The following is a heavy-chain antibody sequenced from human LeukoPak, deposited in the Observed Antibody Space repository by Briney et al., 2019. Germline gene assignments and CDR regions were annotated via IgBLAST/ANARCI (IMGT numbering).Heavy chain of an antibody. D-gene: IGHD6-13*01. V-gene: IGHV3-30*01. CDR3: ARGRYSSSWYDYYYYYYMDV. CDR1: GFTFSSYA. Sequence: RPGGSLRLSCAASGFTFSSYAMHWVRQAPGKGLEWVAVISYDGSNKYYADSVKGRFTTSRDNSKNTLYLQMNSLRAEDTAVYYCARGRYSSSWYDYYYYYYMDVWGKGTTVTVSS. J-gene: IGHJ6*03. CDR2: ISYDGSNK.